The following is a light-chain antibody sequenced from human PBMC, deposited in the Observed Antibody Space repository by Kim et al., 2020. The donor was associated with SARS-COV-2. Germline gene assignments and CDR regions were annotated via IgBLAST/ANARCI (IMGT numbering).Light chain of an antibody. V-gene: IGKV1-39*01. CDR3: QQSYSTPQYS. CDR1: QSISSY. CDR2: AAS. Sequence: DIQMTQSPSSLSASVGDRVTITCRASQSISSYLNWYQQKPGKAPKLLIYAASSLRSGVPSRFSGSGSGTDFTLTISSLQPEDFATYYCQQSYSTPQYSFGQGTKLEI. J-gene: IGKJ2*03.